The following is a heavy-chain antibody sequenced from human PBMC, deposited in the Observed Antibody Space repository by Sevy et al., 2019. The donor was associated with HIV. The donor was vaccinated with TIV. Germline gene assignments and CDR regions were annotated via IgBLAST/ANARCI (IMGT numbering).Heavy chain of an antibody. CDR3: ARKYDSSGYFDY. V-gene: IGHV3-30*14. D-gene: IGHD3-22*01. Sequence: GGSRRLSCAASGSTFTNYAMHWVRQAPGKGLEWVAVTSYDGTKKYFSDSVKGRFTISRDDSKNSLYLQLNSLRAEDTAIYYCARKYDSSGYFDYWGQGTLVTVSS. CDR2: TSYDGTKK. J-gene: IGHJ4*02. CDR1: GSTFTNYA.